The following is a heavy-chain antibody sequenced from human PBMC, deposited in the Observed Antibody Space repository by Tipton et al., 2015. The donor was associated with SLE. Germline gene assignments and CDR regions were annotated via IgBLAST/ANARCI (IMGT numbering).Heavy chain of an antibody. J-gene: IGHJ3*02. CDR3: ATLSGMAGLAFDI. CDR2: TYYTGST. Sequence: TLSLTCTVSGGSISSGGYYWTWIRQPPGRRLEWIGYTYYTGSTNYSPSLTSRVTISVDTSKNQFSLKVKSVTAADTAVYYCATLSGMAGLAFDIWGQGTMVTVSS. D-gene: IGHD2/OR15-2a*01. CDR1: GGSISSGGYY. V-gene: IGHV4-61*08.